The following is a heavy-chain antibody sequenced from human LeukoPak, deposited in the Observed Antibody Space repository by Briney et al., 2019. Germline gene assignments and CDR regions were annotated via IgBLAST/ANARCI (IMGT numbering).Heavy chain of an antibody. CDR3: ATYGQVLLPFES. Sequence: PGGSLRLSCAASGFTFSTYAMSWVRQAPGKGLEWVSAISGSTGRTYYADSVRGRFTISRDNSKSTLSLQMNSLRAEDTAIYYCATYGQVLLPFESWGQGTLVTVSS. D-gene: IGHD2-8*02. CDR2: ISGSTGRT. CDR1: GFTFSTYA. V-gene: IGHV3-23*01. J-gene: IGHJ4*02.